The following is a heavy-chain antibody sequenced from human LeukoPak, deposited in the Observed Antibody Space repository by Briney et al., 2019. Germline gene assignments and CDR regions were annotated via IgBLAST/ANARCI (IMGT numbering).Heavy chain of an antibody. J-gene: IGHJ4*02. V-gene: IGHV1-69*08. D-gene: IGHD5-24*01. CDR2: VIPVFGTT. CDR1: GGTFSSYT. CDR3: ARSPTLATIGFGFDS. Sequence: ASVKVSCKASGGTFSSYTINWVRQAPGQGLEWMVRVIPVFGTTNYAQNFQGRVTITADKSTSTAYMELSSLRSEDTAIYYCARSPTLATIGFGFDSWGQGTLVTVSS.